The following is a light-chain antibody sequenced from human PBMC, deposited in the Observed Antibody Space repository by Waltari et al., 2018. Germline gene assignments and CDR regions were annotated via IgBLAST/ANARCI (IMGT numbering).Light chain of an antibody. J-gene: IGLJ3*02. V-gene: IGLV6-57*04. CDR2: EDN. CDR1: SGSIASNY. CDR3: QSYDSSSLV. Sequence: NFMLTQPHSVSESPGKTVTISCTRSSGSIASNYVQWNQQRPGSAPTTVIYEDNQRPSGVPDRFSGSIDSSSNSASLPISGLKTEDEADYYCQSYDSSSLVFGGGTKLTVL.